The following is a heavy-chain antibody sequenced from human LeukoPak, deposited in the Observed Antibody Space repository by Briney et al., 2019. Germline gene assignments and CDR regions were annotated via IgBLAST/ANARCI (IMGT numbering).Heavy chain of an antibody. D-gene: IGHD6-19*01. CDR2: IWYDGSNK. V-gene: IGHV3-33*01. J-gene: IGHJ4*02. CDR3: ARDGGWSLDY. Sequence: GRSLRLSCAASGFTFSSYGMHWVRQAPGKGLEWVAVIWYDGSNKYYADSAKGRFTISRDNSKNTLYLQMNSLRAEDTAVYYCARDGGWSLDYWGQGTLVTVSS. CDR1: GFTFSSYG.